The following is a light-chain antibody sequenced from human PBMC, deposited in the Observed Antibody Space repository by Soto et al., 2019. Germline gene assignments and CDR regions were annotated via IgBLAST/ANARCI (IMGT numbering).Light chain of an antibody. V-gene: IGKV3-11*01. Sequence: EIVLTQSPATLSLSPGERATLSCRASQSVRRYLAWYQQKPGQAPRLLIYDASNRATGVPARFSGSGSGTDYTLTVSSLEPEDFAVYYCQQRSNLPWTFGQGTKVDIK. CDR1: QSVRRY. CDR2: DAS. CDR3: QQRSNLPWT. J-gene: IGKJ1*01.